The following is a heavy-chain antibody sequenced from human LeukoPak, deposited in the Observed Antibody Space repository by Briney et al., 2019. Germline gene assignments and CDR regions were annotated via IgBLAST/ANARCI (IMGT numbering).Heavy chain of an antibody. CDR3: ARAVVPAAMGYYYYYMDV. D-gene: IGHD2-2*01. Sequence: SSETLSLTCNVSGGSISSSSYYWGWIRQPPGKGLEWLGNVYYTGTTYYNPSLESRVTISVDTSNNQFSLKLSSVTAADTAVYYCARAVVPAAMGYYYYYMDVWGKGTTVTVSS. V-gene: IGHV4-39*07. CDR1: GGSISSSSYY. CDR2: VYYTGTT. J-gene: IGHJ6*03.